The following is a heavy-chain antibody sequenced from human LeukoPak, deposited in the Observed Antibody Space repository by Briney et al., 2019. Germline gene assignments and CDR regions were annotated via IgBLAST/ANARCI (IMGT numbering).Heavy chain of an antibody. CDR3: ARGPKRIYGDRYYYGMDV. CDR2: IYHSGST. CDR1: GGSISSGGYS. D-gene: IGHD4-17*01. V-gene: IGHV4-30-2*01. Sequence: PSETLSLTCAVSGGSISSGGYSWSWIRQPPGKGLEWIGYIYHSGSTYYNPSLKSRVTISVDRSKNQFSLKLSSVTAADTAVYYCARGPKRIYGDRYYYGMDVWGQGTTVTVSS. J-gene: IGHJ6*02.